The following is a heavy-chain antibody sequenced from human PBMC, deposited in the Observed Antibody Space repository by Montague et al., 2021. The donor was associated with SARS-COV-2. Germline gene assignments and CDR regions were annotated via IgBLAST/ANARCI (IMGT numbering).Heavy chain of an antibody. V-gene: IGHV4-34*01. Sequence: SETLSLTCAVYGESFSGFFWSWIRQPPGKGLEWIAEINDRGVTNYNYNPSLRSRVTISADTSKNQFSLKLRSVTAAATAVYYCARWDPQTLTVISLRGKSASDYWGQGTLVTVSS. J-gene: IGHJ4*02. CDR1: GESFSGFF. CDR3: ARWDPQTLTVISLRGKSASDY. CDR2: INDRGVTNY. D-gene: IGHD4-11*01.